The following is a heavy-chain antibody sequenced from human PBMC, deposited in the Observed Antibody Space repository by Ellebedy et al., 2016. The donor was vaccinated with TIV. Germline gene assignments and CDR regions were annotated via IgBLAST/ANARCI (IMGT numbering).Heavy chain of an antibody. CDR3: LKVDCGGDCSHFDY. CDR2: IWYDGSRK. J-gene: IGHJ4*02. CDR1: GFTFNTYG. D-gene: IGHD2-21*02. V-gene: IGHV3-33*03. Sequence: PGGSLRLSCVASGFTFNTYGIHWVRQAPGKGLEWVAEIWYDGSRKYYADSVKGRFTISRDNSKNTVFLQMTGLTADDTALYYCLKVDCGGDCSHFDYWGQGTLVSVSS.